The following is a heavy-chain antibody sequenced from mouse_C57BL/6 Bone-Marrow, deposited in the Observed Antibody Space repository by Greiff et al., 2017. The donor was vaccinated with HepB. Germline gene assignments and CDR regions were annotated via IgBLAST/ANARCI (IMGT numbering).Heavy chain of an antibody. J-gene: IGHJ3*01. CDR3: TRDSNLFAY. CDR2: ISSGGDYI. D-gene: IGHD2-5*01. CDR1: GFTLSSYA. Sequence: EVMLVESGEGLVKPGGSLKLSCAASGFTLSSYAMSWVRQTPEKGLEWVAYISSGGDYIYYADPVKGRFTISRDNARNTLYLQMSSLKSEDTAMYYCTRDSNLFAYWGQGTLVTVSA. V-gene: IGHV5-9-1*02.